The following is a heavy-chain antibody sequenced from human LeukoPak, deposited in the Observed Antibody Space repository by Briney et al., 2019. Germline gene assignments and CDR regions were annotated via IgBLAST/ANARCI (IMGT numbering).Heavy chain of an antibody. J-gene: IGHJ4*02. CDR1: GFTFSSYS. V-gene: IGHV3-21*01. CDR2: ISSSSSYI. D-gene: IGHD3-22*01. Sequence: PGGSLRLSCAASGFTFSSYSMNWVRQAPGKGLEWVSSISSSSSYIYYADSVKGRFTISRDNAKNSLYLQMNSLRAEDTAVYYCAKYSGGGSGYPLWGQGTLVTVSS. CDR3: AKYSGGGSGYPL.